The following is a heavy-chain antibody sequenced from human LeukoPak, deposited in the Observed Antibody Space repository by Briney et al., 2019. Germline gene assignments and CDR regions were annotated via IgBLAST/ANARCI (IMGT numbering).Heavy chain of an antibody. CDR2: LYSDGNT. D-gene: IGHD1-14*01. Sequence: QPGGSLRLSCAASGFTFSSYAMSWVRQAPGKGLEWVSVLYSDGNTKYADSVQGRFTISRDNSKNTLYLEMNSLSPDDTAVYYCARGVEPLAANTLAYWGQGTLVTVSS. CDR3: ARGVEPLAANTLAY. V-gene: IGHV3-53*01. CDR1: GFTFSSYA. J-gene: IGHJ4*02.